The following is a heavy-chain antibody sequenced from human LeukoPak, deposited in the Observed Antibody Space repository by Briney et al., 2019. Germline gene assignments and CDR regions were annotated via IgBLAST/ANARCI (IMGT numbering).Heavy chain of an antibody. V-gene: IGHV4-34*01. CDR3: AKAVVSSPVDV. CDR2: INHSGST. Sequence: PSETLSLTCTVSGGSISSYYWSWIRQPPGKGLEWIGEINHSGSTNYNPSLKSRVTISVDTSKNQFSLKLSSVTAADTAVYYCAKAVVSSPVDVWGKGTTVTVSS. CDR1: GGSISSYY. D-gene: IGHD2-15*01. J-gene: IGHJ6*04.